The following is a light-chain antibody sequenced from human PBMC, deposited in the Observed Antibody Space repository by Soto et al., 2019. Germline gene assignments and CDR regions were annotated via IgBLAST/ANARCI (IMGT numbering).Light chain of an antibody. CDR2: AAS. Sequence: DIQMTQSPSSLSASVGDRVTITCRASQGISNYLAWYQQKPGKVPKLLIYAASTLQSGVPSRFSGSGSGTDFTLTISSLRPEDVATYYCQKYNGAPWTFGQGTKVEIK. J-gene: IGKJ1*01. V-gene: IGKV1-27*01. CDR1: QGISNY. CDR3: QKYNGAPWT.